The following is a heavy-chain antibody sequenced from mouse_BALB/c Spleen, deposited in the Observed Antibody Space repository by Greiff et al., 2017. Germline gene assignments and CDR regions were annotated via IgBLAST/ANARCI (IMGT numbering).Heavy chain of an antibody. CDR2: ILPGSGST. CDR3: ARRGWERDYLDY. CDR1: GYTFSSYW. V-gene: IGHV1-9*01. D-gene: IGHD3-3*01. Sequence: QVQLKESGAELMKPGASVKISCKATGYTFSSYWIEWVKQRPGHGLEWIGEILPGSGSTNYNEKFKGKATFTADTSSNTAYMQLSSLTSEDSAVYYCARRGWERDYLDYWGQGTTLTVSS. J-gene: IGHJ2*01.